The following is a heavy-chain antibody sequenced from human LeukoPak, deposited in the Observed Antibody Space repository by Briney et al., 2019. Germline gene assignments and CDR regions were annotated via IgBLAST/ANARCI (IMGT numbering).Heavy chain of an antibody. D-gene: IGHD3-3*01. CDR2: IKGDGIST. J-gene: IGHJ4*02. V-gene: IGHV3-74*01. Sequence: GGSLRLSCAASGFDFSSNWMHWVRHAPGQGLVWVSRIKGDGISTNYADSLKGRFTISRDIAKNTLYLQMNSLRAEDTGVYYCAKDHYWSIDYWGRGTLVTVSS. CDR3: AKDHYWSIDY. CDR1: GFDFSSNW.